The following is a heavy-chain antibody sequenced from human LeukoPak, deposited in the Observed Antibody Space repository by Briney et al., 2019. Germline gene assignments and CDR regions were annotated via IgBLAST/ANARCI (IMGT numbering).Heavy chain of an antibody. CDR1: AATFSSCA. V-gene: IGHV1-69*05. J-gene: IGHJ6*03. D-gene: IGHD4-17*01. Sequence: SGKLSCNASAATFSSCAISWVRQRPGQGHELVGVIIPIFGTANYAQKFQGRVTITTDEATSTAYMELSSLRSEDTAVYYCARVHRSALTTVITPWYYYMDVWGKGTTVTVSS. CDR2: IIPIFGTA. CDR3: ARVHRSALTTVITPWYYYMDV.